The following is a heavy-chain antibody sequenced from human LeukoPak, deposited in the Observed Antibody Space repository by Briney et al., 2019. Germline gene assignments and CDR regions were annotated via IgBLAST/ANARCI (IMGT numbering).Heavy chain of an antibody. J-gene: IGHJ6*03. CDR1: GGSISSSNW. CDR2: IYHSGST. Sequence: SGTQSLTCAVSGGSISSSNWWSWVRQPPGKGLEWIGEIYHSGSTNYNPSLKSRVTISVDKSKNQFSLKLSSVTAADTAVYYCARAVTGATSLYYYYYYMDVWGKGTTVTVSS. CDR3: ARAVTGATSLYYYYYYMDV. D-gene: IGHD1-26*01. V-gene: IGHV4-4*02.